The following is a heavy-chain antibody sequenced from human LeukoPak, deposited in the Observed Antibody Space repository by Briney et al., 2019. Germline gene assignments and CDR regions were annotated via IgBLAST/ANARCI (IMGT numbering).Heavy chain of an antibody. CDR2: IYYSGST. CDR1: GGSISSSSYY. Sequence: PSETLSLTCTVSGGSISSSSYYWGWIRQPPGKGLEWIGSIYYSGSTYYNPSLKSRVTISVDTSKNQFSLKLSSVTAADTAVYYCARKGVGDYGDPYYFDYCGQGTLVTVSS. D-gene: IGHD4-17*01. J-gene: IGHJ4*02. CDR3: ARKGVGDYGDPYYFDY. V-gene: IGHV4-39*07.